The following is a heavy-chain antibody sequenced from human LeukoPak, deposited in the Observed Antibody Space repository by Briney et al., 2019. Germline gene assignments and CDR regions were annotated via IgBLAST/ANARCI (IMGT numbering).Heavy chain of an antibody. CDR2: ISAYNCNT. Sequence: ASVKVSCKASGYTFTSYGISWVRQAPGQGLEWMGWISAYNCNTNYAQKLQGRVTMTTDTSTSTAYMELRSLRSYDTAVYYCARSSGGYYYDSSGFLDYWGQGTLVTVSS. J-gene: IGHJ4*02. V-gene: IGHV1-18*01. D-gene: IGHD3-22*01. CDR3: ARSSGGYYYDSSGFLDY. CDR1: GYTFTSYG.